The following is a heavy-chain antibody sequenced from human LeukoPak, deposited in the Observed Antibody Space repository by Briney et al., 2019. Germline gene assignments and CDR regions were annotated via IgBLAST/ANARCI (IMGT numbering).Heavy chain of an antibody. D-gene: IGHD4-17*01. CDR3: ARGYGDDGIDYYYMDV. J-gene: IGHJ6*03. V-gene: IGHV3-11*01. CDR2: ISSSGSTI. Sequence: PGGSLRLSCAAPGFTFSDYYMSWIRQAPGKGLEWVLYISSSGSTIYYADAVKGRFTISRDNAKNSLYLQMNSLRVEDTAVYYCARGYGDDGIDYYYMDVWGKGTTVTVSS. CDR1: GFTFSDYY.